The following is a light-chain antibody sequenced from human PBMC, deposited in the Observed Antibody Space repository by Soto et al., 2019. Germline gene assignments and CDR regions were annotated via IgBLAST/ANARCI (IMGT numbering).Light chain of an antibody. CDR2: GAS. V-gene: IGKV3-11*01. J-gene: IGKJ1*01. Sequence: EVVLTQSPATLSLPPGERATLSCRASENVRTFVDWYQQKPGQAPRLLIHGASNRATGIPDRFSGSGSGTDFTLTISNLEPEDFAVYYCQQHSHWPPWTFGQGTKVDIK. CDR1: ENVRTF. CDR3: QQHSHWPPWT.